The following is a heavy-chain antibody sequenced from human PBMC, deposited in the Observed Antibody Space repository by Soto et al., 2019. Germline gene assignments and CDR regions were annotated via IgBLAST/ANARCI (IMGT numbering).Heavy chain of an antibody. V-gene: IGHV4-39*01. J-gene: IGHJ5*02. CDR2: VDYTGDS. CDR1: GGSISSNTYY. D-gene: IGHD1-1*01. CDR3: TRNLVSGTSSRGNWLVP. Sequence: PSETLSLTTSVSGGSISSNTYYWGWIRQSPGRGLEWIASVDYTGDSYYNPSLRSRVTVSVDTYKNQFSLTVSSVTAADTAIYYCTRNLVSGTSSRGNWLVPWGQCTLVTVSS.